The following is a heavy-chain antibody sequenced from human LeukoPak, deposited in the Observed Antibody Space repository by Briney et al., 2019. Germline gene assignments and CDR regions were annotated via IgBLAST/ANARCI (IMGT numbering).Heavy chain of an antibody. V-gene: IGHV6-1*01. J-gene: IGHJ3*02. Sequence: KPSQTLSLTCVISGDSVSSNSAAWNWIRQSPSRGLEWLGRTYYRSKWYNDYPLSVKSRLTINPDTSKNQFSLQLNSVTPEDTAVYYCARDLSLAFDIWGQGTMVTVSS. CDR1: GDSVSSNSAA. CDR2: TYYRSKWYN. CDR3: ARDLSLAFDI.